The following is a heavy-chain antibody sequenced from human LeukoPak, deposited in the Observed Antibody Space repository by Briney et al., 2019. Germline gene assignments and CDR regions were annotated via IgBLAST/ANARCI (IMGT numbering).Heavy chain of an antibody. D-gene: IGHD5-12*01. Sequence: SETLSLTCTVSGDSISSGSFYWCWIRQAAGKGLEWIGRVSSSGRTTYNPSLKSRLTISITTSKNQFSLNLNSVTAADTAMYYCARLTAAGDIVATDWYFDLWGRGTLVTVSS. CDR1: GDSISSGSFY. CDR2: VSSSGRT. V-gene: IGHV4-61*02. CDR3: ARLTAAGDIVATDWYFDL. J-gene: IGHJ2*01.